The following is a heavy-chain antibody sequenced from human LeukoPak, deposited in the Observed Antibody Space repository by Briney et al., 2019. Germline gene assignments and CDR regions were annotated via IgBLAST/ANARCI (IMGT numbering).Heavy chain of an antibody. V-gene: IGHV1-3*03. CDR2: INAGNGNT. Sequence: GGSLRLSCAASGFSFSSYGMHWVRQAPGQGLEWMGRINAGNGNTKYSQEFQRRVTTSRDTTETTAHMELISLRSEDIGVYYCARGQARKHYYGSGTYYNREDDAFDIWGQGPMVTAYS. CDR1: GFSFSSYG. J-gene: IGHJ3*02. D-gene: IGHD3-10*01. CDR3: ARGQARKHYYGSGTYYNREDDAFDI.